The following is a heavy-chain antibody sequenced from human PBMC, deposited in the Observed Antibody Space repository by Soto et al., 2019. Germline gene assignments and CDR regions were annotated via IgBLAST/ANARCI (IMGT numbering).Heavy chain of an antibody. J-gene: IGHJ4*02. D-gene: IGHD3-22*01. CDR2: ISGSGSST. Sequence: GGSLRLACAASGFTFSSYTMSWVRQAPGKGLEWVSTISGSGSSTYSADSVKGRFTISRDNSKNTLYLQMNSLRAEDTAVYYCARYDSSGYYFTYYFDHWGQGAPVTVSS. V-gene: IGHV3-23*01. CDR3: ARYDSSGYYFTYYFDH. CDR1: GFTFSSYT.